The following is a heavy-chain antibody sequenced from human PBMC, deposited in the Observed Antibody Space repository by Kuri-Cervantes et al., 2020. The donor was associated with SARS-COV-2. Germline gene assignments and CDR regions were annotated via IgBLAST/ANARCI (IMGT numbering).Heavy chain of an antibody. J-gene: IGHJ4*02. CDR3: GRVSWLPLWRRYSDS. Sequence: SETLSLTCAVSGGSINSGAYSWTWIRQPPGKGLEWIAYIFHSGNTFYNPSLKSRVTTSVDRSKNHVSLRLTSATAADTAVYYCGRVSWLPLWRRYSDSWGQGTLVTVSS. D-gene: IGHD5-24*01. V-gene: IGHV4-30-2*01. CDR2: IFHSGNT. CDR1: GGSINSGAYS.